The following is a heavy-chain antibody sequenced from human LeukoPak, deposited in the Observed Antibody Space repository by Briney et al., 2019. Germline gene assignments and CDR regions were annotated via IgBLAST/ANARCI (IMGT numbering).Heavy chain of an antibody. J-gene: IGHJ4*01. CDR1: RGSIRSYY. D-gene: IGHD4-17*01. CDR2: VYYSGST. V-gene: IGHV4-59*12. CDR3: ARGYGDYGFFDY. Sequence: SETLSLTCTVSRGSIRSYYWSWIRQPPGKGLEWIGYVYYSGSTDYNPSLKSRVTMSVDKSKNQFSLKLSSVTAADTAVYYCARGYGDYGFFDYWGQEPWSPSPQ.